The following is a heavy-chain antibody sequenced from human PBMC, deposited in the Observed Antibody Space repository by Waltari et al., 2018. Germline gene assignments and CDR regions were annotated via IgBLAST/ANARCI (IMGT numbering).Heavy chain of an antibody. V-gene: IGHV5-51*01. Sequence: EVQLVQSGAEVKKPGESLKISCKGSGSSFTSSWIGWVRQMPGKGLEWMGIIYPGDSDTRYSPSFQGQVTISADKSISTAYLQWSSLKASDTAMYYCARLIIGSSEPYYYYMDVWGKGTTVTISS. CDR3: ARLIIGSSEPYYYYMDV. CDR1: GSSFTSSW. D-gene: IGHD2-2*01. J-gene: IGHJ6*03. CDR2: IYPGDSDT.